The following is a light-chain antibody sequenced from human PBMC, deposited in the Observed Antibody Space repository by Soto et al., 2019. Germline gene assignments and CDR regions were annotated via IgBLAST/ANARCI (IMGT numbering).Light chain of an antibody. CDR1: QAITNY. V-gene: IGKV1-16*01. CDR3: QQYHKYPLT. CDR2: AAY. Sequence: DIQLTQSPSSLSASVGDRVTITCRASQAITNYYLAWFQQKPGKAPRSLIYAAYNLQSGVPSRFSASGYGTEFTLTISSLQPEDFATYYCQQYHKYPLTFGGGTKVEI. J-gene: IGKJ4*01.